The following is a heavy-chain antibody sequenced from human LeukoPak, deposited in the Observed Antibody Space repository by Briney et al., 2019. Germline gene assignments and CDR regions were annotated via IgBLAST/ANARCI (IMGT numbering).Heavy chain of an antibody. Sequence: PGGSLRLSCEASGLTVSSNYMSWVRQAPGKGLEWVSVIYSGGSTYYADSVKGRFTISRDNSKNTLYLQMNSLRAEDTAVYYCAKEMGGYCSSTSCRPDYWGQGTLVTVSS. D-gene: IGHD2-2*01. V-gene: IGHV3-53*05. CDR1: GLTVSSNY. CDR3: AKEMGGYCSSTSCRPDY. J-gene: IGHJ4*02. CDR2: IYSGGST.